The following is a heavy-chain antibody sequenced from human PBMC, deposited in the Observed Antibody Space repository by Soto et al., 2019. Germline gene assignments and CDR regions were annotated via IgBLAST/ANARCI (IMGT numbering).Heavy chain of an antibody. V-gene: IGHV3-30*18. D-gene: IGHD2-8*01. CDR2: ISYDGSNK. CDR3: AKGVRWSYYFDY. J-gene: IGHJ4*02. CDR1: GFTFSSYG. Sequence: GSLRLSCAASGFTFSSYGMHWVRQAPGKGLEWVAVISYDGSNKYYADSVKGRFTISRDNSKNTLYLQMNSLRAEDTAVYYCAKGVRWSYYFDYWGQGTLVTVYS.